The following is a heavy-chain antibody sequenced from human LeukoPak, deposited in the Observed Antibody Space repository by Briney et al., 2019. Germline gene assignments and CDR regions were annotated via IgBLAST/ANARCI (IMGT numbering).Heavy chain of an antibody. CDR1: GGTFSSYA. D-gene: IGHD6-6*01. Sequence: GASVKVSCKASGGTFSSYAISWVRQAPGQGLEWMGGIIPIFGTANYAQKFQGRVTITADKSTSTAYMELSSLRSEDTAVYYCARDFAGYSSSPGGVDYWGQGTLVTVSS. CDR3: ARDFAGYSSSPGGVDY. J-gene: IGHJ4*02. V-gene: IGHV1-69*06. CDR2: IIPIFGTA.